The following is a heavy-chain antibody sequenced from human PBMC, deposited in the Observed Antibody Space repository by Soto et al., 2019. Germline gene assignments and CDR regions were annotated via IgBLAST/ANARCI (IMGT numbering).Heavy chain of an antibody. CDR1: GGSFSGYY. J-gene: IGHJ4*02. Sequence: SETLSLTCAVYGGSFSGYYWSWIRQPPGKGLEWIGEINHSGSTNYNPSLKSRVTISVDTSKNQFSLKLSSVTAADTAVYYCAREGDYAEFDYWGQGTLVTVSS. D-gene: IGHD4-17*01. CDR3: AREGDYAEFDY. CDR2: INHSGST. V-gene: IGHV4-34*01.